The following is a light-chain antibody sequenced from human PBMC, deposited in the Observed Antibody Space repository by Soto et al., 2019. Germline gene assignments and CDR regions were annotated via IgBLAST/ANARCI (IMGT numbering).Light chain of an antibody. CDR1: KLGDQF. CDR2: QDT. V-gene: IGLV3-1*01. Sequence: SYELAQPPSVSVSPGQTATIPCSGDKLGDQFACWYQQRPDQPPLLVIYQDTKRPSGIPERFSGSTSGNTATLTISGTQSLDEADYYCQTWDSSTVVFGGGTKLTVL. CDR3: QTWDSSTVV. J-gene: IGLJ3*02.